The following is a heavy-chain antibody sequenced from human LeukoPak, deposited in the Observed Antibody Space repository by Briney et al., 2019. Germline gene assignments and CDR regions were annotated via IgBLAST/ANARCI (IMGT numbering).Heavy chain of an antibody. V-gene: IGHV3-21*06. CDR2: ITPRSTYI. D-gene: IGHD1-7*01. J-gene: IGHJ4*02. Sequence: GGSLRLSCVASGFTFSSFNMHWVRQAPGKGLEWVSSITPRSTYIHYGDSVKGRFTVSRDNAKASLFLQMTSLRADDTALYYCAKDFDGTNTLVDYWGQGALVTVSS. CDR1: GFTFSSFN. CDR3: AKDFDGTNTLVDY.